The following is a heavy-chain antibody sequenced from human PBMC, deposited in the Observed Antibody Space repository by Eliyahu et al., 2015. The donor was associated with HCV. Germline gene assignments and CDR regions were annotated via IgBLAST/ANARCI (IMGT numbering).Heavy chain of an antibody. J-gene: IGHJ4*02. V-gene: IGHV3-21*01. D-gene: IGHD5-12*01. CDR1: GFTFSIYT. Sequence: EMQLVESGGGLVKPGGSLRLSCTASGFTFSIYTMNWVRQAPGKGLEWVSCISSSSSDIYYADSVKGRFTISRDNAKNSLYLQMNSLRAEDTAVYYCARGYSGYRKDFDYWGQGTLVTVSP. CDR2: ISSSSSDI. CDR3: ARGYSGYRKDFDY.